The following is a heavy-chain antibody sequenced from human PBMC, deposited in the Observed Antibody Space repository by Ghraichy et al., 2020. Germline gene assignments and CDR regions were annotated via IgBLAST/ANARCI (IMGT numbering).Heavy chain of an antibody. CDR1: GFTVSSNY. D-gene: IGHD1-14*01. CDR3: ASRKGPDLYYYYYMDV. CDR2: IYSGGST. Sequence: LSLTCAASGFTVSSNYMSWVRQAPGKGLEWVSVIYSGGSTYYADSVKGRFTISRDNSKNTLYLQMNSLRAEDTAVYYCASRKGPDLYYYYYMDVWGKGTTVTVSS. J-gene: IGHJ6*03. V-gene: IGHV3-53*01.